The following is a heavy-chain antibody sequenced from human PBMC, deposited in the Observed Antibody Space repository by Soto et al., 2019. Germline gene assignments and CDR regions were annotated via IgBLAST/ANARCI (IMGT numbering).Heavy chain of an antibody. Sequence: QVQLVESGGGVVQPGRSLRLSCAASGFTFSSYGMHWVRQAPGKGLEWVAVIWYDGSNKYYADSVKGRFTISRDNSKNTLYLQMNSLRAEDTAVYYCAREQAPHGSGSYSHYYYYYGMDVWGQGTTVTVSS. D-gene: IGHD3-10*01. J-gene: IGHJ6*02. CDR1: GFTFSSYG. V-gene: IGHV3-33*01. CDR3: AREQAPHGSGSYSHYYYYYGMDV. CDR2: IWYDGSNK.